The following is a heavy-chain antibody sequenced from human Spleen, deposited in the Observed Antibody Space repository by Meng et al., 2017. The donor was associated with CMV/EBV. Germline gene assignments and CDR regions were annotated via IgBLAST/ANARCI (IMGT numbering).Heavy chain of an antibody. D-gene: IGHD2-2*01. J-gene: IGHJ6*02. CDR3: ARDSSNNTPMDV. CDR1: GFTVSSNH. Sequence: GESLKISCVVSGFTVSSNHMSWVRQAPEKGLEWVSLIYTGGNTYYADSVKGRFTISRDNSENTVYLQMNSLRPEDTAVYFCARDSSNNTPMDVWGQGTTVTVSS. V-gene: IGHV3-53*01. CDR2: IYTGGNT.